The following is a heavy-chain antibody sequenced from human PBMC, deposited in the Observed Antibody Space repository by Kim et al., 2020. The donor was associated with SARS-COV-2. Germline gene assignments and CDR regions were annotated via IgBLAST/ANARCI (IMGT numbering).Heavy chain of an antibody. CDR3: ARDSITMGGFDY. V-gene: IGHV4-31*03. Sequence: SETLSLTCTVSGGSISSGGYYWSWIRQHPGKGLEWIGYIYYSGSTYYNPSPKSRVTISVDTSKNQFSLKLSSVTAADTAVYYCARDSITMGGFDYWGQGTLVTVSS. J-gene: IGHJ4*02. CDR1: GGSISSGGYY. CDR2: IYYSGST. D-gene: IGHD3-10*01.